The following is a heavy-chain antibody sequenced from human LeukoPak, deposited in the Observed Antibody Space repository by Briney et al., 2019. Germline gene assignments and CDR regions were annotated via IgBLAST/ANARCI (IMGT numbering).Heavy chain of an antibody. Sequence: ASVKVSCKASGGTFSSYTISWVRQAPGQGLEWMGWISAYNGNTNYAQKLQGRVTMTTDTSTSTAYMELRSLRSGDTAVYYCASDYGSDYFDYWGQGTLVTVSS. V-gene: IGHV1-18*01. J-gene: IGHJ4*02. D-gene: IGHD3-10*01. CDR1: GGTFSSYT. CDR3: ASDYGSDYFDY. CDR2: ISAYNGNT.